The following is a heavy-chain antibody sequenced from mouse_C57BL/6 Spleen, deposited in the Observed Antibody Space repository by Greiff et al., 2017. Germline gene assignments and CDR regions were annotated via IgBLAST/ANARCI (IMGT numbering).Heavy chain of an antibody. Sequence: EVQLQQSGPELVKPGASVKISCKASGYTFTDYYMNWVKQSHGKSIEWIGDTNPNNGGTSYNQKFKGKATLTVDKSSSTAYMELRSLTSEDSAVYYCASGIYYYGSSYHYYAMDYWGQGTSVTVSS. D-gene: IGHD1-1*01. CDR1: GYTFTDYY. CDR3: ASGIYYYGSSYHYYAMDY. V-gene: IGHV1-26*01. J-gene: IGHJ4*01. CDR2: TNPNNGGT.